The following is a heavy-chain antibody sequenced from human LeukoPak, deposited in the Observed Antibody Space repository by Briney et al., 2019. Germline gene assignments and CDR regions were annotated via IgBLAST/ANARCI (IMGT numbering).Heavy chain of an antibody. CDR3: ARSLGTAMVSDY. D-gene: IGHD5-18*01. V-gene: IGHV4-59*08. CDR1: GGSISSYY. Sequence: SETLSLTCTVSGGSISSYYWSWIRQPPGKELEWIGYIYYSGSTNYNPSLKSRVTISVDTSKNQFSLKLSSVTAADTAVYYCARSLGTAMVSDYWGQGTLVTVSS. J-gene: IGHJ4*02. CDR2: IYYSGST.